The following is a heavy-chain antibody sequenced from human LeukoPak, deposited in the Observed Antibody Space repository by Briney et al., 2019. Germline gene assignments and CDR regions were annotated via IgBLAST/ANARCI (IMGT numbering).Heavy chain of an antibody. CDR3: ARDGPAQMVDFDY. V-gene: IGHV1-2*02. J-gene: IGHJ4*02. CDR1: GYTFSGTGWY. D-gene: IGHD3-10*01. Sequence: ASVKVSCKASGYTFSGTGWYLYWLRQAPGQGLECLGWIYPNNGATAYAQKFQGRVAMTRDASITTAYMELSRLRPDDTAVYYCARDGPAQMVDFDYWGQGTLVTVSS. CDR2: IYPNNGAT.